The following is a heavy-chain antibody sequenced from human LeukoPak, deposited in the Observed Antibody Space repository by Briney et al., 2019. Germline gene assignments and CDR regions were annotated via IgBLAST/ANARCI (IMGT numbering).Heavy chain of an antibody. CDR3: TTDLPGRSDY. CDR1: GFTFSNAL. Sequence: NPGGSLILSCAASGFTFSNALIRWVRQAPGKGRELVGRMKSKTDVCTTDYAAPVKGRFTVSRYDSKNTLYLQMNSLKPEDTAVYYCTTDLPGRSDYWGQGTLVTVSS. CDR2: MKSKTDVCTT. J-gene: IGHJ4*02. V-gene: IGHV3-15*01.